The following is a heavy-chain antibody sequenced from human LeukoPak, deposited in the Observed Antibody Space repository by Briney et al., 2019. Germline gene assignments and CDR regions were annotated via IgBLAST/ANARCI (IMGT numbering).Heavy chain of an antibody. CDR1: GGTFSSYA. V-gene: IGHV1-69*05. D-gene: IGHD3-10*01. Sequence: ASVKVSCKASGGTFSSYAISWVRQAPGQGLEWMGGIIPIFGTANYAQKFQGRVTITRDTSASTAYMELSSLRSEDTAVYYCARSPRVGFDYWGQGTLVTVSS. CDR3: ARSPRVGFDY. J-gene: IGHJ4*02. CDR2: IIPIFGTA.